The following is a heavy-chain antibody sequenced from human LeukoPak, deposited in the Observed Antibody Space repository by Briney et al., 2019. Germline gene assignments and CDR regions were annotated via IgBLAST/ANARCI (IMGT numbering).Heavy chain of an antibody. CDR3: ARVQGHYDILTGKEFYMDV. CDR2: ISSSGSTI. D-gene: IGHD3-9*01. J-gene: IGHJ6*03. CDR1: GFTFSDYY. V-gene: IGHV3-11*01. Sequence: GGSLRLSCAASGFTFSDYYMSWIRQAPGKGLEWVSYISSSGSTIYYADSVKGRFTISRDNAKNSLYLQMNSLRAEDTAVYYCARVQGHYDILTGKEFYMDVWGKGTTVTISS.